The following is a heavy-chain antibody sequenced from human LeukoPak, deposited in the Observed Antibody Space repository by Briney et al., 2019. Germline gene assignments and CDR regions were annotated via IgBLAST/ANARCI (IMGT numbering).Heavy chain of an antibody. CDR2: INHSGST. CDR1: GGSFSGYY. D-gene: IGHD3-22*01. CDR3: ARGTLKYYYDSSAKYYFDY. V-gene: IGHV4-34*01. Sequence: SETLSLTCAVYGGSFSGYYWSWLRQPPGKGLEWIGEINHSGSTNSNPSLKSRVTISVDTSKNQFSLKLSSVPAADTAVYYCARGTLKYYYDSSAKYYFDYWGQGTLVTVSS. J-gene: IGHJ4*02.